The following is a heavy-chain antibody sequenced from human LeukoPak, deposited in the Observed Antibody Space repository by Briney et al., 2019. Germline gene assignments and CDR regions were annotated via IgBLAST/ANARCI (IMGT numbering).Heavy chain of an antibody. V-gene: IGHV3-48*04. D-gene: IGHD6-19*01. CDR1: GFTFSTYG. Sequence: PGGSLRLSCAASGFTFSTYGMNWVRQAPGKGLEWVSNIGSSGTTIYYADSVRGRFSISRDNAKSSLYLQMNSLRVEDTAVYYCALLAVASDFDYWGQGALVTVSS. J-gene: IGHJ4*02. CDR3: ALLAVASDFDY. CDR2: IGSSGTTI.